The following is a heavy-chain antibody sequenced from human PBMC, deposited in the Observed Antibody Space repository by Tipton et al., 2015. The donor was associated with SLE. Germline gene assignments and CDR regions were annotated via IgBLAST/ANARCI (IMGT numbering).Heavy chain of an antibody. CDR1: GFTFSSYW. CDR2: INSDGSST. Sequence: GSLRLSCAASGFTFSSYWMHWVRQAPGKGLVWVSRINSDGSSTSYADSVKGRFTISRDNAKNTLYLQMNSLRAEDTAVYYCALGGHGGTVDAFDIWGQGTMVTVSS. J-gene: IGHJ3*02. D-gene: IGHD4-23*01. V-gene: IGHV3-74*01. CDR3: ALGGHGGTVDAFDI.